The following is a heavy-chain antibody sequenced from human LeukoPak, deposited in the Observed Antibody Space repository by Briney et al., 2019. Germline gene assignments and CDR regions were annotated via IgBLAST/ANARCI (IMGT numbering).Heavy chain of an antibody. CDR1: GFTFNKFA. V-gene: IGHV3-23*01. D-gene: IGHD6-13*01. CDR2: IIENGGET. J-gene: IGHJ4*02. CDR3: AKDYEYNSNTWYFH. Sequence: GGSLRLSCAASGFTFNKFAMSWVRQAPGRGREWVAGIIENGGETYYADSVTGRFTISRDNSKNTLYLQMTSLRAEDTAVYYCAKDYEYNSNTWYFHWGRGTLVSVSS.